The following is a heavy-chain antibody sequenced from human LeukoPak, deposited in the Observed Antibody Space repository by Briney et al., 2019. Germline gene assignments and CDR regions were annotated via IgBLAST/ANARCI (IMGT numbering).Heavy chain of an antibody. J-gene: IGHJ4*02. CDR3: AKGSAAGRPYYFDY. Sequence: GGSLRLSCAASGFTFNNYAMSWVRQAPGKGLEWVSAISGSGGSTYYADSVKGRFTISRDNSKNTLYLQMNSLGAEDTAIYYCAKGSAAGRPYYFDYWGQGTLVTVSS. V-gene: IGHV3-23*01. D-gene: IGHD6-25*01. CDR2: ISGSGGST. CDR1: GFTFNNYA.